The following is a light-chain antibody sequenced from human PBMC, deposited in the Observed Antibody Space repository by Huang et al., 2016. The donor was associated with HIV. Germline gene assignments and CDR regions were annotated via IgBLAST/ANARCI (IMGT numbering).Light chain of an antibody. CDR3: QKYNSALFT. CDR1: QGISHY. V-gene: IGKV1-27*01. J-gene: IGKJ2*01. CDR2: AAS. Sequence: DIQMTQSPSSLSASVGDRVTITCRASQGISHYLAWYQQKPGKVPKLLIYAASTLQSGVPSRFSGSGSGTDVTRTISRLQPEDVATYYCQKYNSALFTFGQGTKLEIK.